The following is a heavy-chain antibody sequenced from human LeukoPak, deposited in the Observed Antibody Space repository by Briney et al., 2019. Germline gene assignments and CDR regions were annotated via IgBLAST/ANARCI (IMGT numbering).Heavy chain of an antibody. V-gene: IGHV3-7*01. D-gene: IGHD3-22*01. J-gene: IGHJ4*02. CDR1: GFTFSGYW. Sequence: GGSLRLSCAASGFTFSGYWMSWVRQAPGKGLEWVANIKRDGSEKYYVDSVKGRFTISRDNAKNSLYLQMNSLRAEDTAVYYCARDWGVYYDSSGYSHLWYFDKWGQGTLVTVSS. CDR2: IKRDGSEK. CDR3: ARDWGVYYDSSGYSHLWYFDK.